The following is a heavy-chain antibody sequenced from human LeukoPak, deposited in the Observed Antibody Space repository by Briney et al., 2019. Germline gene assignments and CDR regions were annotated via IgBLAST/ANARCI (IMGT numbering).Heavy chain of an antibody. D-gene: IGHD2-2*01. CDR3: ARAEVVPAATQPFSYYYYGMDV. J-gene: IGHJ6*04. CDR1: GFTFSSYE. CDR2: ISSSGSTM. V-gene: IGHV3-48*03. Sequence: GGSLRLSCAASGFTFSSYEMNWVRQAPGKGLEWVSYISSSGSTMYYADSVKGRFTISRDNAKNSLYLQMNSLRAEDTAVYYCARAEVVPAATQPFSYYYYGMDVWGKGTTVTVSS.